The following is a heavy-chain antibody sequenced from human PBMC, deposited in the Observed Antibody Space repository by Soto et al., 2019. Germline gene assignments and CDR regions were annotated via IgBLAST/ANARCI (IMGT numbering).Heavy chain of an antibody. D-gene: IGHD3-10*01. V-gene: IGHV1-69*04. J-gene: IGHJ4*02. Sequence: ASVKVSCKASGYTFTSYGISWVRQAPGQGLEWMGRIIPILGIANYAQKFQGRVTITADKSTSTAYMELSSLRSEDTAVYYCARDSPGKPYYFDYWGQGTLVTVSS. CDR2: IIPILGIA. CDR1: GYTFTSYG. CDR3: ARDSPGKPYYFDY.